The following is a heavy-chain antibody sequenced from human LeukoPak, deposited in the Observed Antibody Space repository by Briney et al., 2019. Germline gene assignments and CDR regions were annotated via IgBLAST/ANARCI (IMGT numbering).Heavy chain of an antibody. CDR1: GYTFNANY. J-gene: IGHJ4*02. CDR3: TSVTRDAYTFDY. D-gene: IGHD5-24*01. CDR2: VNPTSGDT. V-gene: IGHV1-2*02. Sequence: ASVKVSCKASGYTFNANYIHWVRQAPGQGLEWLGRVNPTSGDTKYAQKFQGRVTMTRDTSINTAYMELSRLRAADAAIYYYTSVTRDAYTFDYWGQGTLLTVSS.